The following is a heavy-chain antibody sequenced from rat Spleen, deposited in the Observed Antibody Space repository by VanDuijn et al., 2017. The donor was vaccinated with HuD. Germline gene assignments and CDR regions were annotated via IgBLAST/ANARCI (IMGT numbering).Heavy chain of an antibody. D-gene: IGHD1-2*01. J-gene: IGHJ3*01. Sequence: EVQLVESGGGLVQPGRSLKLSCAASGFTFSDYNMAWVRQAPKKGLEWVATIIYDGSRTYYRDSVKGRFTISRDNAKSTLYLQMDSLRSEDKATYYCATHGTISTSWFDYWGQGTLVTVSS. CDR2: IIYDGSRT. CDR3: ATHGTISTSWFDY. V-gene: IGHV5S10*01. CDR1: GFTFSDYN.